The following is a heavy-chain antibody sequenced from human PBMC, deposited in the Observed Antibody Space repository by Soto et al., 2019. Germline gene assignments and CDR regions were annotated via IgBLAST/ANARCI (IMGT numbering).Heavy chain of an antibody. CDR1: GYTFTTYH. D-gene: IGHD1-1*01. Sequence: QVQLVQSGAEVMKPGASVKVSCMSFGYTFTTYHMYWVRQAPGQGLEWMGKINPSGGSTRYAHRFQGRVTMTRDTSTSTVYMELSGLTSEDTAVYYCIRAFPGPTGTTTFDKWGQGTLVTVSS. J-gene: IGHJ4*02. CDR3: IRAFPGPTGTTTFDK. CDR2: INPSGGST. V-gene: IGHV1-46*03.